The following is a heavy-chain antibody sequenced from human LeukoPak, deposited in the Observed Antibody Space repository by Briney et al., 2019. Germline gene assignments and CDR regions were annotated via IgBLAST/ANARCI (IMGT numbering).Heavy chain of an antibody. J-gene: IGHJ3*02. D-gene: IGHD3-22*01. V-gene: IGHV3-21*01. CDR2: ISSSSSYI. CDR3: ARGAPYYYDSSGYAFDI. CDR1: GFTFSSYS. Sequence: GGSLRLSCAASGFTFSSYSMNWVRQAPGKGLEWVSSISSSSSYIYYADSVKGRLTISRDNAKNSLYLQMNSLGAEDTAVCYCARGAPYYYDSSGYAFDIWGQGTMVTVSS.